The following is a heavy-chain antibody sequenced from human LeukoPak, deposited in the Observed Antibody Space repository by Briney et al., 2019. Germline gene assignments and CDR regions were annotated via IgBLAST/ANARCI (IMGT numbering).Heavy chain of an antibody. CDR3: ARDRPSYGPRGHYYYYMDV. CDR1: GGSISSYY. D-gene: IGHD5-18*01. J-gene: IGHJ6*03. CDR2: IYTSGST. V-gene: IGHV4-4*07. Sequence: PSETLSLTCTVSGGSISSYYWSWIRQPAGKGLEWIGRIYTSGSTNYNPSLKSRVTMSVDTSKNQFSLKLSSVTAADTAVYYCARDRPSYGPRGHYYYYMDVWGKGTTVTVSS.